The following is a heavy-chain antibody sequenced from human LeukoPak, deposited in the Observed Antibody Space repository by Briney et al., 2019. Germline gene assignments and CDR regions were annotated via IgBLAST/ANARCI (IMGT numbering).Heavy chain of an antibody. J-gene: IGHJ4*02. CDR2: ISGSGGST. V-gene: IGHV3-23*01. CDR1: GFTFSSHA. Sequence: GGSLRLFCAASGFTFSSHAMSWVRQAPGKGLEWVSAISGSGGSTYYADSVKGRFTISRDNSKNTLYLQMNSLRAEDTAVYHCAKALAYCGGDCYSFGGFFDYWGQGTLVTVSS. CDR3: AKALAYCGGDCYSFGGFFDY. D-gene: IGHD2-21*02.